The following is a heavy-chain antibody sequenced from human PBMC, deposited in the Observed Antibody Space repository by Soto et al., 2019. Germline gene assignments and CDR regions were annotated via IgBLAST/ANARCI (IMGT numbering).Heavy chain of an antibody. CDR1: GGSISSYY. V-gene: IGHV4-59*01. J-gene: IGHJ6*02. D-gene: IGHD3-9*01. CDR3: ARGYDILTGVAYGMDV. Sequence: SETLSLTCTVSGGSISSYYWSWIRQPPGKGLEWIGYIYYSGSTNYNPSLKSRVTISVDTSKNQFSLKLSSVTAADTAVYYCARGYDILTGVAYGMDVWGRGTTVTVSS. CDR2: IYYSGST.